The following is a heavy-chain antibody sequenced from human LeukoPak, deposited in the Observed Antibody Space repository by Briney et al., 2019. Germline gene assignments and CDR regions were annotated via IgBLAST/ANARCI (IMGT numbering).Heavy chain of an antibody. CDR1: GFTFSSYG. J-gene: IGHJ4*02. D-gene: IGHD3-22*01. CDR2: ISYDGSNK. CDR3: AKDQYDSNGSDY. Sequence: PGGSLRLSCAASGFTFSSYGMHWVRQAPGKGLEWVAVISYDGSNKYYAESVKGRFTISRGNSKNTLYLQMNGLRPEDTAVYYCAKDQYDSNGSDYWGQGTLVTVSS. V-gene: IGHV3-30*18.